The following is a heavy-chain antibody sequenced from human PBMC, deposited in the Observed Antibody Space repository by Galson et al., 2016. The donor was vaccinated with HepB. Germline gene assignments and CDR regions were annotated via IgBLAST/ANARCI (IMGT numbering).Heavy chain of an antibody. CDR1: GGSFSGYY. CDR3: ARGRVLMGRQHYFDF. V-gene: IGHV4-34*01. Sequence: SETLSLTCAVHGGSFSGYYWTWIRQPPGKGLEWIGEITHTGGSTYTPFLKGRLITSVDTSKNHISLRLTSVTAADTAVYFCARGRVLMGRQHYFDFWGQGTLVTVSS. D-gene: IGHD3-10*01. CDR2: ITHTGGS. J-gene: IGHJ4*02.